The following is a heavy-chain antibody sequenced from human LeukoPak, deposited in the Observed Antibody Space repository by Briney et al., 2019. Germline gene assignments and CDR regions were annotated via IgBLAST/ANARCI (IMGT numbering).Heavy chain of an antibody. J-gene: IGHJ4*02. V-gene: IGHV5-51*01. D-gene: IGHD6-13*01. CDR2: VYPGDSDI. CDR3: ARRSSWYREFDY. Sequence: GESLKISCKGSGYSFTSYWIGWVRQMPGKGLEWMGIVYPGDSDIRYSPSFQGQVIISADKSISTAYLQWSSLKASDTAMYYCARRSSWYREFDYWGQGTLVTISS. CDR1: GYSFTSYW.